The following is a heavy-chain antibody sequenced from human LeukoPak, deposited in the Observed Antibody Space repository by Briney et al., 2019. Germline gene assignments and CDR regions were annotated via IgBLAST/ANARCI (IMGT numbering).Heavy chain of an antibody. CDR1: GFTFSSYG. CDR3: AREQYNSLYFDY. J-gene: IGHJ4*02. Sequence: EPGGSLRLSCAASGFTFSSYGMHWVRQAPGKGLEWVAIISYGGSKKYYADSVKGRFTISRDNSKNTLFLQMDSLRGEDTAVYYCAREQYNSLYFDYWGQGTLVTVSS. V-gene: IGHV3-30*19. CDR2: ISYGGSKK. D-gene: IGHD1-14*01.